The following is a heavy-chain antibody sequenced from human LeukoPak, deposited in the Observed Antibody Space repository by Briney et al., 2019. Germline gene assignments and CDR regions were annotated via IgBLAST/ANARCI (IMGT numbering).Heavy chain of an antibody. V-gene: IGHV3-7*01. J-gene: IGHJ6*02. CDR3: ARDTTPAPYYDFWSGYSTTSGGMDV. D-gene: IGHD3-3*01. Sequence: PGGSLRLSCAASGFTFSSYWMSWVRQAPGKGLEWVANIKQDGSEKYYVDSVKGRFTISRDNAKNSLYLRMNSLRAEDTAVYYCARDTTPAPYYDFWSGYSTTSGGMDVWGQGTTVTVSS. CDR1: GFTFSSYW. CDR2: IKQDGSEK.